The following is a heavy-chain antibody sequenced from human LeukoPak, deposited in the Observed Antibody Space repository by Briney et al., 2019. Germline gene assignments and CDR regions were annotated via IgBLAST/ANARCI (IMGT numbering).Heavy chain of an antibody. CDR3: ANGGNSGFNWFDP. J-gene: IGHJ5*02. V-gene: IGHV3-23*01. CDR1: GFTFSSYA. Sequence: GGSLRLSCAASGFTFSSYAMSWVRQAPGKGLEWVSAISGSGGSTYYADSVKGRFTISRDNSKNTLYLQMDSLRAEDTAVYYCANGGNSGFNWFDPWGQGTLVTVSS. CDR2: ISGSGGST. D-gene: IGHD4-23*01.